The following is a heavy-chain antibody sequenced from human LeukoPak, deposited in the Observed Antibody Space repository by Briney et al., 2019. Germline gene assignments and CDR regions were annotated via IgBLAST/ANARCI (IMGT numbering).Heavy chain of an antibody. V-gene: IGHV4-38-2*01. J-gene: IGHJ4*02. CDR1: GYSISSGYY. D-gene: IGHD3-3*01. Sequence: PSETLSLTCAVSGYSISSGYYWGWIRQPPGKGLEWIGSIYHSGSTYYNPSFKSRVTISVDTSKNQFSLKLSSVTAADTAVYYCARHYGRLEWLPRPYDYWGQGTLVTVSS. CDR3: ARHYGRLEWLPRPYDY. CDR2: IYHSGST.